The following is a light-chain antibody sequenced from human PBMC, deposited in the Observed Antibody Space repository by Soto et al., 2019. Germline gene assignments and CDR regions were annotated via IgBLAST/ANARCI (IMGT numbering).Light chain of an antibody. CDR2: AAS. V-gene: IGKV1-17*03. J-gene: IGKJ4*01. Sequence: DIQMTQSPSVVSASVGDRVTITCRASQGISSYVAWFQQKPGKVPKSLIYAASKLQSGVPSRFSGSGSGTEFTLTISRLQAEDFATYYCLQHNSYPVSFGGGTKVEIK. CDR3: LQHNSYPVS. CDR1: QGISSY.